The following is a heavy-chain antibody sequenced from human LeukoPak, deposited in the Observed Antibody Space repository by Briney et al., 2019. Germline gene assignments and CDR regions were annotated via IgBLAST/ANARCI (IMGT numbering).Heavy chain of an antibody. CDR3: ARASRIAVAGDYYYYTDV. CDR1: GGSISSYY. V-gene: IGHV4-4*07. CDR2: IYTSGST. D-gene: IGHD6-19*01. Sequence: PSETLSLTCTVSGGSISSYYWSWIRQPAGKGLEWIGRIYTSGSTNYNPSLKSRVTMSVDTSKNQFSLKLSSVTAADTAVYYCARASRIAVAGDYYYYTDVWGKGTTVTVSS. J-gene: IGHJ6*03.